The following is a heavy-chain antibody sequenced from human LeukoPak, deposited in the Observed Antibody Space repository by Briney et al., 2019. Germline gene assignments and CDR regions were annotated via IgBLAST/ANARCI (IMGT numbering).Heavy chain of an antibody. D-gene: IGHD6-19*01. CDR1: GFTFSSYA. J-gene: IGHJ4*02. CDR2: IRGSGGST. V-gene: IGHV3-23*01. Sequence: GGSLRLSCAASGFTFSSYAMSWVRQAPGKGLEWVSAIRGSGGSTYYADPVKGRFTISRDNSKNTLYLQMNSLRAEDTAVYYCAKDRDTYSSGRHPSFDYWGQGTLVTVSS. CDR3: AKDRDTYSSGRHPSFDY.